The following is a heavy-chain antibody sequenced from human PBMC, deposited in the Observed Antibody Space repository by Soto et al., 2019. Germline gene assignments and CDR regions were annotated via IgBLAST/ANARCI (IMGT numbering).Heavy chain of an antibody. V-gene: IGHV3-53*01. CDR3: ARNPSYWYFDL. J-gene: IGHJ2*01. Sequence: EVQLVESGGGLIQPGGSLRLSCAASGFTVSSNYMSWVRQAPGKGLEWVSVIYTAGNTYYADFVKGRFTISRDNSKNTLSLQMNSLRTEDTAVYYCARNPSYWYFDLWGRGTLVTVSS. CDR1: GFTVSSNY. CDR2: IYTAGNT.